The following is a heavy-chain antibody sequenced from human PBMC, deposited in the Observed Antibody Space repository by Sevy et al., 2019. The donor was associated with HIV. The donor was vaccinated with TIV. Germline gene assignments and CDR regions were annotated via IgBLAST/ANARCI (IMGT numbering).Heavy chain of an antibody. CDR3: VRGPNCGVGGCQQISPYCLDV. Sequence: GGSLRLSCAASGFAFSDHYVDWVRQAPGKGLEWVGRIRNRPNRNTTEYAASVEGRFTISRDDSRHSLYLQMNSLKTEDSAVYYCVRGPNCGVGGCQQISPYCLDVWGIGATVTVSS. D-gene: IGHD2-21*01. V-gene: IGHV3-72*01. CDR2: IRNRPNRNTT. CDR1: GFAFSDHY. J-gene: IGHJ6*03.